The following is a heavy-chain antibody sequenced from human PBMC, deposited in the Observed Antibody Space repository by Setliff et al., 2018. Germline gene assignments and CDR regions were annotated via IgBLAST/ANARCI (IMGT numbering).Heavy chain of an antibody. V-gene: IGHV4-38-2*01. J-gene: IGHJ5*02. CDR2: IYHSGST. Sequence: PSETLSLTCAVSGYSISSGYYWGWIRQPPGKGLEWIGSIYHSGSTYYNPSLKSRATISIDTSKNQFSLKLNSVTAADTAVYYCGRSEAYNWFDPWGQGTLVTVSS. CDR1: GYSISSGYY. CDR3: GRSEAYNWFDP.